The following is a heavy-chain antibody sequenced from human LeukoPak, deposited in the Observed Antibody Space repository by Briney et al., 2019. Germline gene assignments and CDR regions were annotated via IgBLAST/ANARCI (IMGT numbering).Heavy chain of an antibody. CDR2: ISSSGSTK. D-gene: IGHD6-19*01. Sequence: GGSLRLSCAVSGFTSGFTFSDYEMNWIRQPPRKGLEWVSYISSSGSTKYYADSVKGRFTISRDNAKNSMYLQMNSLRAEDTAVYYCTTITVAAAFDYWGQGTLVTVSS. CDR1: GFTSGFTFSDYE. J-gene: IGHJ4*02. CDR3: TTITVAAAFDY. V-gene: IGHV3-48*03.